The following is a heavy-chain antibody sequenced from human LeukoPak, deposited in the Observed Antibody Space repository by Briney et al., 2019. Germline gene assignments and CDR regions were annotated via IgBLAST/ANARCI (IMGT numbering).Heavy chain of an antibody. J-gene: IGHJ4*02. CDR2: IYYSGST. CDR3: AREVYDILTGYHPGFDY. V-gene: IGHV4-61*01. D-gene: IGHD3-9*01. CDR1: GGSVSSGNYY. Sequence: SETLSLTCTVSGGSVSSGNYYWSWIRQPPGKGLEWIGYIYYSGSTNYNPSLKSRVTISVDTSKNQFSLKLSSVTAADTAVNYCAREVYDILTGYHPGFDYWGQGTLVTVSS.